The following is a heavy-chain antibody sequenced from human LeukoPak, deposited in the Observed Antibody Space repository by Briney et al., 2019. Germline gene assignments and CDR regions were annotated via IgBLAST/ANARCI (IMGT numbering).Heavy chain of an antibody. D-gene: IGHD3-10*01. V-gene: IGHV1-2*02. Sequence: ASVKVSCKASGYTFTGYYMHWVRQAPGQGLEWMGWINPNSGGTNYAQKFQGRVTMTRDTSISTAYIELSSLRSDGTAVYCCARDVNRYPRITMVRGVIPGGNDYWGQGTLVTVSS. CDR2: INPNSGGT. CDR3: ARDVNRYPRITMVRGVIPGGNDY. J-gene: IGHJ4*02. CDR1: GYTFTGYY.